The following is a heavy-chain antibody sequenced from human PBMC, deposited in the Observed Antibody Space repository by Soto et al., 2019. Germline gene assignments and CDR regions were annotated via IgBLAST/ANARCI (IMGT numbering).Heavy chain of an antibody. Sequence: QLQMQESGPGLVKPSETLSLTCRVSDGSMNSDSSYWGWIRQPPGKGLEWIGVINHSGSTYHNLSLKGRVTMSVDASRNQFALKLTSMTAADTAVYYCARLGWYVSVGYYYLWDSWGQGTLVTVSS. V-gene: IGHV4-39*01. D-gene: IGHD3-22*01. CDR2: INHSGST. CDR1: DGSMNSDSSY. J-gene: IGHJ4*02. CDR3: ARLGWYVSVGYYYLWDS.